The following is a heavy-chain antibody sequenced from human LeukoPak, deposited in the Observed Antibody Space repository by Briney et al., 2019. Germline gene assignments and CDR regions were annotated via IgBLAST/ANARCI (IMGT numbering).Heavy chain of an antibody. Sequence: SVKVSCKASGGTFSSYAISWVRQAPGQGLEWMGGIIPIFGTANYAQKFQGRVTITADESTSTAYMELSSLRSEDTAVYYCARGLRFLEWLQTEYYYYYMDVWGKGTTVTVSS. V-gene: IGHV1-69*13. J-gene: IGHJ6*03. CDR2: IIPIFGTA. CDR3: ARGLRFLEWLQTEYYYYYMDV. CDR1: GGTFSSYA. D-gene: IGHD3-3*01.